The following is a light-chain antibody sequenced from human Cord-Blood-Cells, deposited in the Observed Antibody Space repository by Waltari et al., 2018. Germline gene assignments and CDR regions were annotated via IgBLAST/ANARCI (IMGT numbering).Light chain of an antibody. CDR2: GAS. CDR1: QSVSSN. V-gene: IGKV3-15*01. Sequence: EIVMTQSPDTLSVSPGERATISCRASQSVSSNLAWYQQKPGQAPRLLIYGASTSATGIPARFSGSVSGTEFTLTISSLQSEDFAVYYCQQYNNWPPHTFGQGTKLEIK. CDR3: QQYNNWPPHT. J-gene: IGKJ2*01.